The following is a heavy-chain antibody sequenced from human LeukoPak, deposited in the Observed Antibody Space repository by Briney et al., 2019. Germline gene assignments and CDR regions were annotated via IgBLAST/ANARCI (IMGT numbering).Heavy chain of an antibody. D-gene: IGHD3-22*01. CDR2: LSGSGGNT. J-gene: IGHJ4*02. V-gene: IGHV3-23*01. Sequence: GGSLRLSCAASGFTFSSYAMSWVRQAPGKGLEWVSTLSGSGGNTYYADSVKGRVTTSRDNSKNTLYLQMNSLRAEDTAVYHCAKGSYYYDSADYFDYWGQGTLVTVSS. CDR3: AKGSYYYDSADYFDY. CDR1: GFTFSSYA.